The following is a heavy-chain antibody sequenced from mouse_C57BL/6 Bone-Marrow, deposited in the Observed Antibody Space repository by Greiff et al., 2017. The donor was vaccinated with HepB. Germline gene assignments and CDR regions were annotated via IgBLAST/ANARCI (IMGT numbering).Heavy chain of an antibody. CDR1: GYTFTSYW. Sequence: QVQLQQPGAELVKPGASVKLSCKASGYTFTSYWMQWVKQRPGPGLEWIGEIDPSDSYTNYNQKFKGKATLTVDTSSSTAYMQLSSLTSEDSAVYYWGAQATWAMDCWGQGASVTVSS. J-gene: IGHJ4*01. V-gene: IGHV1-50*01. D-gene: IGHD3-2*02. CDR2: IDPSDSYT. CDR3: GAQATWAMDC.